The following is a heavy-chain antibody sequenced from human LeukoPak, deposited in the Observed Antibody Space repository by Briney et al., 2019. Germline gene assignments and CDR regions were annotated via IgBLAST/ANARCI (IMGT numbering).Heavy chain of an antibody. Sequence: PGGSLRLSCAASGFTVSSNYMSWVRQAPGKGLEWVSVIYSGGSTYYADSVKGRFTISRDNSKNTLYLQMNSLRAEDTAVYYCARGGKAARLEAYYYYYYYMDVWGKGTTVTVSS. D-gene: IGHD6-6*01. CDR1: GFTVSSNY. J-gene: IGHJ6*03. CDR3: ARGGKAARLEAYYYYYYYMDV. CDR2: IYSGGST. V-gene: IGHV3-53*01.